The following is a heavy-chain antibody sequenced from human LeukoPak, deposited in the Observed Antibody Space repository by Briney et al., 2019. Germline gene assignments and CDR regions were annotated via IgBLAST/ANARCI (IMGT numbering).Heavy chain of an antibody. Sequence: GGSLRLSCAASGFTFSNAWMSWVRQAPGKGLEWVGRIKSKTDGGTTDYAAPVKGRFTISRDDSKNTLYLQMNSLKTEDTAVYYCTTLGYDSSGYQPPRHWGQGTLVTVSS. D-gene: IGHD3-22*01. J-gene: IGHJ1*01. CDR1: GFTFSNAW. V-gene: IGHV3-15*01. CDR3: TTLGYDSSGYQPPRH. CDR2: IKSKTDGGTT.